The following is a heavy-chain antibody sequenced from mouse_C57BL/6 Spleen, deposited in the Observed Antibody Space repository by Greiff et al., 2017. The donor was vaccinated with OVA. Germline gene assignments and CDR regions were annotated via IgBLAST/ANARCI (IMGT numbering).Heavy chain of an antibody. CDR2: IRNKANNHAT. CDR1: GFTFSDAW. CDR3: TTVVATKTWFAY. D-gene: IGHD1-1*01. J-gene: IGHJ3*01. Sequence: DVMLVESGGGLVQPGGSMKLSCAASGFTFSDAWMDWVRQSPEKGLEWVAEIRNKANNHATYYAESVKGRFTISRDDSKSSVYLQMNSLRAEDTGIYYCTTVVATKTWFAYWGQGTLVTVSA. V-gene: IGHV6-6*01.